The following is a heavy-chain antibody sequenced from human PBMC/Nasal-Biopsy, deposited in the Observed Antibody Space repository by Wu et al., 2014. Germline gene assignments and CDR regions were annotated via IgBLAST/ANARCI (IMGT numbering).Heavy chain of an antibody. Sequence: LRLSCVASGFTINKFSMHWVRQAPGKGLEWVAVIASDGIIKHQADSVKGRFIISRDNSGNTVYLQMNDVRTNDTAVYYCARDLAAAGTLDGMDVWGQGTAVTVS. J-gene: IGHJ6*02. V-gene: IGHV3-30*04. CDR1: GFTINKFS. D-gene: IGHD6-13*01. CDR3: ARDLAAAGTLDGMDV. CDR2: IASDGIIK.